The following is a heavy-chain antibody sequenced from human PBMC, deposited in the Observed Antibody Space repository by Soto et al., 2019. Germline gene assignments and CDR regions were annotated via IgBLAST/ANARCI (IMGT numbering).Heavy chain of an antibody. CDR1: GFTFSSYG. V-gene: IGHV3-33*01. CDR2: IWYDGSNK. D-gene: IGHD3-3*01. CDR3: ARGNDFWSGFIDY. Sequence: VQLVESGGGVVQPGRSLRLSCAASGFTFSSYGIHWVRQAPGKGLEWVAVIWYDGSNKYYADSVKGRFTISRDNSKNTLYLQMNSLRAEDTAVYYCARGNDFWSGFIDYWGQGTLVTVSS. J-gene: IGHJ4*02.